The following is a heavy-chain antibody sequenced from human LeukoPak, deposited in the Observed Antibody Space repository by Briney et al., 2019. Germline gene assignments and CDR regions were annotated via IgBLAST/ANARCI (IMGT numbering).Heavy chain of an antibody. D-gene: IGHD6-13*01. Sequence: PSETLSLTCAVYGGSFSGYYWSWIRQPPGKGLEWIGEINHSGSTNYNPSLKSRATISVDTSKNQFSLKLSSVTAADTAVYYCARGRGSSSWYFDYWGQGTLVTVSS. V-gene: IGHV4-34*01. CDR3: ARGRGSSSWYFDY. CDR1: GGSFSGYY. CDR2: INHSGST. J-gene: IGHJ4*02.